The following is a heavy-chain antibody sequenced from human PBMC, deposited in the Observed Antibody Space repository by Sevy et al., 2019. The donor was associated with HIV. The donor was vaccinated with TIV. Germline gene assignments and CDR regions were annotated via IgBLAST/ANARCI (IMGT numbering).Heavy chain of an antibody. V-gene: IGHV4-59*01. CDR3: ARAPPVRSGDDSLNWFDP. J-gene: IGHJ5*02. D-gene: IGHD5-12*01. Sequence: SETLSLTCTVSGGFISAYYWGWIRQPPGKGLEYLGYIYYTGSTNYNPSLKSRVTISVDTSKNQFSLKLSSVTAADTAVYYCARAPPVRSGDDSLNWFDPWGQGTLVTVSS. CDR2: IYYTGST. CDR1: GGFISAYY.